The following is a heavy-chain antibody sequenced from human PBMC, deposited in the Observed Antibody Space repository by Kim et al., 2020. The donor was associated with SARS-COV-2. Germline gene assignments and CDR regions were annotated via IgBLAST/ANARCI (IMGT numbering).Heavy chain of an antibody. D-gene: IGHD3-10*01. CDR1: GFTFSSYA. CDR2: IYSGGSST. Sequence: GGSLRLSCAASGFTFSSYAMSWVRQAPGKGLEWVSVIYSGGSSTYYADSVKGRFTISRDNSKNTLYLQMNSLRAEDTAVYYCAKGITMVRAYYYGMDVWGRGTTVTVSS. CDR3: AKGITMVRAYYYGMDV. J-gene: IGHJ6*02. V-gene: IGHV3-23*03.